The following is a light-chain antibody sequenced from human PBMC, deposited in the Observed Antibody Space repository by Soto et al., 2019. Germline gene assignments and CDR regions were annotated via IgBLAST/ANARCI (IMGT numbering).Light chain of an antibody. J-gene: IGKJ1*01. V-gene: IGKV1-17*01. CDR1: QVISNN. CDR2: AAS. Sequence: DIQMTQSPSSLSASVGDSVTITCRASQVISNNLGWIQQKPGKAPKRLIYAASSLQSGVPSRFSGSGSGTEFTLTISSLQPEDFATYYCLQHTYLWTFGQGTKVDIK. CDR3: LQHTYLWT.